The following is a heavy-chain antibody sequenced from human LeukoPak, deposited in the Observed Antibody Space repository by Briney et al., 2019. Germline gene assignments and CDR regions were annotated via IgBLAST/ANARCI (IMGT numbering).Heavy chain of an antibody. Sequence: GGSLRLSCAASGFTVSSNYMSWVRQAPGKGLEWVSVIYSGGSTYYADSVKGRFTISRDNSKNTLYLQMNSLRSDDTAVYYCARVRYRLAETYIDYWGQGTLVTVSS. D-gene: IGHD3-16*01. J-gene: IGHJ4*02. CDR3: ARVRYRLAETYIDY. V-gene: IGHV3-53*05. CDR1: GFTVSSNY. CDR2: IYSGGST.